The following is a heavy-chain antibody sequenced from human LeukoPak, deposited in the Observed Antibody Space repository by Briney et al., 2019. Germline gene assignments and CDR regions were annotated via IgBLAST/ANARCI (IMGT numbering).Heavy chain of an antibody. Sequence: SETLSLTCTVSGGSISSSSYYWSWIRQPPGKGLEWIGEINHGGSTNYNPSLKSRVTISVDTSKNQFSLKLSSVTAADTAVYYCARMTLHHASDIWGQGTMVIVSS. J-gene: IGHJ3*02. CDR3: ARMTLHHASDI. V-gene: IGHV4-39*07. CDR2: INHGGST. CDR1: GGSISSSSYY.